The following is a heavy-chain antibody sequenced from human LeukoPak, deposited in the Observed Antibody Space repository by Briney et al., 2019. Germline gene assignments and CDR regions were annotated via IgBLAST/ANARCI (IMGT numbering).Heavy chain of an antibody. CDR2: IYTSGTT. V-gene: IGHV4-4*07. Sequence: SETLSLTCTVSDGSISRYYWSWIRQPAGKELQWIGRIYTSGTTNYNPSLKSRVTMSVDTSRTQFSLKLSSVTAADTAVYYCARGSRSLDDWGQGTLVTVSS. CDR3: ARGSRSLDD. J-gene: IGHJ4*02. D-gene: IGHD3-3*01. CDR1: DGSISRYY.